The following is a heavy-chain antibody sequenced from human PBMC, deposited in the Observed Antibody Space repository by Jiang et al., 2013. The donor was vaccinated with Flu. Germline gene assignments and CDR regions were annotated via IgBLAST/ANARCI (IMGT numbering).Heavy chain of an antibody. Sequence: LLKPSETLSLTCAVYGGSFSGYYWSWIRQPPGKGLEWIGEINHSGSTNYNPSLKSRVTISVDTSKNQFSLKLSSVTAADTAVYYCASAHDYYDSSGPYFDYWGQGTLVTVSS. V-gene: IGHV4-34*01. CDR1: GGSFSGYY. D-gene: IGHD3-22*01. CDR3: ASAHDYYDSSGPYFDY. CDR2: INHSGST. J-gene: IGHJ4*02.